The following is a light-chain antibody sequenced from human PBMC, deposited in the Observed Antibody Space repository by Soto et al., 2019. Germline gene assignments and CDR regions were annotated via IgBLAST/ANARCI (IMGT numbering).Light chain of an antibody. CDR3: QQLNSYPPIT. J-gene: IGKJ3*01. V-gene: IGKV1-9*01. Sequence: DIQLTQSPSFLSASVGDRVTITCRASQGISSYLAWYQQKPGKAPKLLIYAASTLQSGVPSRFSGSESGTEFTLTISSLQPEDFATYYCQQLNSYPPITFGPGTKVDIK. CDR2: AAS. CDR1: QGISSY.